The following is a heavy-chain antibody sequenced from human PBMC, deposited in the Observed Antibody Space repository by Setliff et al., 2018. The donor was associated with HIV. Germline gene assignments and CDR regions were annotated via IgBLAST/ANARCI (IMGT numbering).Heavy chain of an antibody. V-gene: IGHV3-7*03. CDR1: TFTFDSFS. CDR3: ARGLWLGTFDL. D-gene: IGHD6-19*01. CDR2: INQDGSEK. Sequence: GGSLRLSCATSTFTFDSFSMTWVRQAPGKGLEWVANINQDGSEKNYLDSVKGRSAISKDFAKRSVYLQMDNLRAEDTATYYCARGLWLGTFDLWGQGTLVTVTS. J-gene: IGHJ5*02.